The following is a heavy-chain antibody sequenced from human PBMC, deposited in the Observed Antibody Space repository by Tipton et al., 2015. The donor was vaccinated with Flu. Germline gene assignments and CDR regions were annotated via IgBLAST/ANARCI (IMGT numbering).Heavy chain of an antibody. CDR3: ARGEGYNSGSNTVYYYYYMDV. Sequence: TLSLTCSVSGDSIGRGYCWGWIRQPPGKGLEWIGNICQSGSNYGNPSLKSRVTISVDRSKNQFSLKVRSVTAADTAVYYCARGEGYNSGSNTVYYYYYMDVWGQGTTVTVSS. CDR1: GDSIGRGYC. CDR2: ICQSGSN. D-gene: IGHD5-18*01. V-gene: IGHV4-38-2*02. J-gene: IGHJ6*02.